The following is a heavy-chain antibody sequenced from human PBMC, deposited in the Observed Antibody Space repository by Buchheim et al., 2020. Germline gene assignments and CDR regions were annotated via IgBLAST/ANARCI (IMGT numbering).Heavy chain of an antibody. CDR3: AKVGGCPAGPYYYYGMDV. Sequence: QVQLVESGGGVVQPGRSLRLSCAASGFTFSSYGMHWVRQAPGKGLEWVAVISYDGSNKYYADSVKGRFTISRDNSKNTLYLKMNSLRAEDTAVYYCAKVGGCPAGPYYYYGMDVWGQGTT. CDR1: GFTFSSYG. J-gene: IGHJ6*02. V-gene: IGHV3-30*18. D-gene: IGHD4-23*01. CDR2: ISYDGSNK.